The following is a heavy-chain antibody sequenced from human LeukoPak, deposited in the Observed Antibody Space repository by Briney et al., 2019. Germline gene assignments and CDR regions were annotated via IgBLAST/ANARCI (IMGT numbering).Heavy chain of an antibody. D-gene: IGHD5-18*01. CDR2: SRNKANSYTT. Sequence: PGGSLRLSCAASGFMLSDHYMDWVRQAPGKGLEWVGRSRNKANSYTTEYAASVKGRFTIPRDDSKNSVYLQMNSLKKEDTAVYYCARGRSQLWSDFDYWGQGTLLTVSS. J-gene: IGHJ4*02. CDR1: GFMLSDHY. CDR3: ARGRSQLWSDFDY. V-gene: IGHV3-72*01.